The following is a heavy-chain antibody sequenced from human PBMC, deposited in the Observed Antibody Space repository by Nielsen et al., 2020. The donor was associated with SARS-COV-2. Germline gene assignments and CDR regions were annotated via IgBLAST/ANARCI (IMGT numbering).Heavy chain of an antibody. J-gene: IGHJ4*02. CDR3: ASLDYGDDEDY. V-gene: IGHV3-21*01. Sequence: GESLKISCAASGFTFDDYGMSWVRQAPGKGLEWVSSISGYSTFIKYADSVRGRFTISRDNAKKSLYLQMNSLRAEDTAVYYCASLDYGDDEDYWGQGTLVTVSS. D-gene: IGHD4/OR15-4a*01. CDR2: ISGYSTFI. CDR1: GFTFDDYG.